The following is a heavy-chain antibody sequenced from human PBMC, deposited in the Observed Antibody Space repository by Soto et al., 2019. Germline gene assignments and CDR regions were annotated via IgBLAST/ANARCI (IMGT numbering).Heavy chain of an antibody. J-gene: IGHJ4*02. V-gene: IGHV3-53*01. CDR2: IYSGGAT. CDR1: GLTVSSNY. CDR3: ARGGNTHFDS. D-gene: IGHD2-2*02. Sequence: EVQLVESGGGLIQPGGSLRLSCAASGLTVSSNYMSWVRQAPGRGLEWISVIYSGGATYYTDSLKGRFTSSRDNSKNTPYLQMNSLRAEDTAVYYCARGGNTHFDSWGQGTLVTVSS.